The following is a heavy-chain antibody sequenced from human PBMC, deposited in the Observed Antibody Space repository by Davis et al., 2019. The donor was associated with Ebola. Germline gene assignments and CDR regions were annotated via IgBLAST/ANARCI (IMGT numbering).Heavy chain of an antibody. J-gene: IGHJ4*02. CDR2: IRSKANSYAT. V-gene: IGHV3-73*01. CDR3: TLGSSPDY. CDR1: GFTFSGSA. Sequence: GESLKISCAASGFTFSGSAMHWVRQASRKGLEWVGRIRSKANSYATAYAASVKGRFTISRDDSKNTAYLQMNSLKTEDTAVYYCTLGSSPDYWGQGTLVTVSS. D-gene: IGHD6-13*01.